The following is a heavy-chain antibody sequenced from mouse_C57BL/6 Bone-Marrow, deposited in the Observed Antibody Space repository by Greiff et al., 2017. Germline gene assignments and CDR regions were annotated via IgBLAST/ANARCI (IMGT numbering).Heavy chain of an antibody. CDR2: IDPSDSYT. Sequence: VQLQQPGAELVRPGTSVKLSCKASGYTFTSYWMHWVKQRPGQGLEWIGVIDPSDSYTNYNPKFKGKATLTVDTSSSTAYMQRSSLTSEDAAVYYCARGANWDFDYWGQGTTLTVSS. CDR1: GYTFTSYW. V-gene: IGHV1-59*01. D-gene: IGHD4-1*01. J-gene: IGHJ2*01. CDR3: ARGANWDFDY.